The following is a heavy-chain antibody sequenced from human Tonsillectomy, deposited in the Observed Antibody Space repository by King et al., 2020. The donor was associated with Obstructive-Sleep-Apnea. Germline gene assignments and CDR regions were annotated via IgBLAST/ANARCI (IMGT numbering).Heavy chain of an antibody. J-gene: IGHJ4*02. Sequence: LQLQESGSGLVKPSQTLSLTCAVSGGSISSGGYSWSWIRQPPGKGLEWIGYIYHSGSTYYNPSLKSRVTISVDRSKNQFSLKLSSVTAADTAVYYCARKGYQAEFDYWGQGTLVTVSS. CDR1: GGSISSGGYS. D-gene: IGHD2-2*01. V-gene: IGHV4-30-2*01. CDR2: IYHSGST. CDR3: ARKGYQAEFDY.